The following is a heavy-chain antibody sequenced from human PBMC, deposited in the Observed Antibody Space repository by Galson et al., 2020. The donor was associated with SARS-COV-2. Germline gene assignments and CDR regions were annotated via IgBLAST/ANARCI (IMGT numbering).Heavy chain of an antibody. J-gene: IGHJ3*02. Sequence: SVKVSCKASGFTLTRPAMQRVRQARGPRLEWIGWIVVGSGNTNYPQQFQERVTITRDMSTSTAYMELSSLRSEDTAVYYCAGYYDSSGGEAFDIWGQGTMVTVSS. V-gene: IGHV1-58*02. CDR2: IVVGSGNT. CDR1: GFTLTRPA. D-gene: IGHD3-22*01. CDR3: AGYYDSSGGEAFDI.